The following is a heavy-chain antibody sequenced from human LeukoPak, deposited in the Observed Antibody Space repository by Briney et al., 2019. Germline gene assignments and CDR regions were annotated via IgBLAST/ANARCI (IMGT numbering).Heavy chain of an antibody. D-gene: IGHD5-24*01. CDR1: GFTFSNYE. J-gene: IGHJ4*02. CDR3: ARAGDGYSPFDY. V-gene: IGHV3-48*03. CDR2: ISSSGGII. Sequence: GGSLRLSCAASGFTFSNYEMNWVRQAPGKGLEWVSYISSSGGIIDYTDSVKGRFTTSRDNAKNSLYLQMNSLRAEDTAVYYCARAGDGYSPFDYWGQGTLVTVSS.